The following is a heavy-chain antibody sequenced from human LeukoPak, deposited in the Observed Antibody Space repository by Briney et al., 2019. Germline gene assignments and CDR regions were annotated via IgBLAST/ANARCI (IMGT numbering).Heavy chain of an antibody. CDR1: GFSLSTSGVG. CDR2: IYWDDDK. V-gene: IGHV2-5*02. Sequence: SGPTLVNPTQTLTLTCTFSGFSLSTSGVGVGWIRQPPGKALEWLALIYWDDDKRYSPSLKSRLTITKDTSKNQVVLTMTNMDPVDTATYYCAHWSVVVVAAPKRGFDYWGQGTLVTVSS. J-gene: IGHJ4*02. D-gene: IGHD2-15*01. CDR3: AHWSVVVVAAPKRGFDY.